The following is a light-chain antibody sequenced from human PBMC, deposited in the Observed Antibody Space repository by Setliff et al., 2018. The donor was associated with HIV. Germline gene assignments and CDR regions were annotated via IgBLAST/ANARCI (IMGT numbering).Light chain of an antibody. CDR2: EVS. CDR1: ISDVGGYNY. CDR3: SSYTSSSTRV. J-gene: IGLJ1*01. V-gene: IGLV2-14*01. Sequence: QSALTQPASVSGSPGQSITISCTGTISDVGGYNYVSWYQHHPGKAPKLLIYEVSNRPSWVSNRFSGSKSGNTASLTISGLQPEVEADYFCSSYTSSSTRVFGTGTKVTVL.